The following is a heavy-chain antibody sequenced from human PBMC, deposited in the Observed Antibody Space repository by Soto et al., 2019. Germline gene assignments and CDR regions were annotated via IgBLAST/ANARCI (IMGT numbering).Heavy chain of an antibody. D-gene: IGHD3-9*01. CDR3: ARETTYDILTASYRNWFGP. Sequence: EVQLVESGGGLVKPGGSLRLSCAASGFTFSSYNMNWVRQAPGKGLEWVSSISSSSTYIYYADSVKGRFTISRDNAKNSLDLQKNSLRAEDTAVYYCARETTYDILTASYRNWFGPRGQGTLVTVSS. J-gene: IGHJ5*02. CDR1: GFTFSSYN. V-gene: IGHV3-21*01. CDR2: ISSSSTYI.